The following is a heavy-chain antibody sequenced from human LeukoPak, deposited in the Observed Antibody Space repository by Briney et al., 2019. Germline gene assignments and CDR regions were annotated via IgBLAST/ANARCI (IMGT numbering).Heavy chain of an antibody. CDR1: GGSISSYY. CDR3: AREVGSGWYELDY. CDR2: IYYSGST. V-gene: IGHV4-59*01. D-gene: IGHD6-19*01. Sequence: SETLSLTCTVSGGSISSYYWSWIRQPPGKGVQWIGYIYYSGSTNYNPSLKSRVTISVDTSKNQFSLKLSSVTAADTAVYYCAREVGSGWYELDYWGQGTLVTVSS. J-gene: IGHJ4*02.